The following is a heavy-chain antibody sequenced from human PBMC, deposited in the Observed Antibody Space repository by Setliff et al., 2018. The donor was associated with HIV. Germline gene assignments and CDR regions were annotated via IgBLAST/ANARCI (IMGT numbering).Heavy chain of an antibody. D-gene: IGHD3-9*01. CDR2: VYLSGSI. V-gene: IGHV4-59*01. Sequence: KPSETLSLTCTVSGGSISNDYGGWVRQPPGKGLEWIGFVYLSGSITYNPSLKSRVTISIDRSKNEFSLKLSSVTAADTAVYYCARLRYYDILTGYAFDYWGQGTLVTVSS. J-gene: IGHJ4*02. CDR1: GGSISNDY. CDR3: ARLRYYDILTGYAFDY.